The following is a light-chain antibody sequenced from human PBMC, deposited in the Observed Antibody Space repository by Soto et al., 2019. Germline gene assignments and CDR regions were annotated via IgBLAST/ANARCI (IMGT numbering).Light chain of an antibody. J-gene: IGKJ1*01. CDR2: DAS. V-gene: IGKV1-5*01. CDR3: LQHNSYPWT. CDR1: QSIRSW. Sequence: DIQMTQSPSTLSASVGDRVTMTCRASQSIRSWLAWYQQKPGKAPKLLIYDASSLESGVPSRFSGRRSGTEFTLTISSLQPEDFATYYCLQHNSYPWTFGQGTKV.